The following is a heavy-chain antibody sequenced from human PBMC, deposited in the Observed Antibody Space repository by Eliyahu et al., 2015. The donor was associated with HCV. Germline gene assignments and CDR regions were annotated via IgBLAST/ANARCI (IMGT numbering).Heavy chain of an antibody. CDR3: ARDWDNSSKFDY. CDR2: INPFNGNT. D-gene: IGHD6-13*01. J-gene: IGHJ4*02. Sequence: QVQLVQSGAEVKKPGASVKVSCKASGYTLTNSNYGISWVRQAPGQGLEWMGWINPFNGNTKYAQKVQDRVTMTTDTSTNTAYMELRSLSSDDTAVYYCARDWDNSSKFDYWGQGTLVTVSS. V-gene: IGHV1-18*04. CDR1: GYTLTNSNYG.